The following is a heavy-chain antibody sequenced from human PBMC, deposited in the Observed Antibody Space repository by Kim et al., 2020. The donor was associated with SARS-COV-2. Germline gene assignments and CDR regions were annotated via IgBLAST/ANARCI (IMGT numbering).Heavy chain of an antibody. Sequence: SETLSLTCAVYGGSFSGYYWSWIRQPPGKGLEWIGEINHSGSTNYNPSLKSRVTISVDTSKNQFSLKLSSVTAADTAVYYCATAYANTFGGVIVFDYWGQGTLVTVSS. CDR3: ATAYANTFGGVIVFDY. V-gene: IGHV4-34*01. CDR1: GGSFSGYY. D-gene: IGHD3-16*02. CDR2: INHSGST. J-gene: IGHJ4*02.